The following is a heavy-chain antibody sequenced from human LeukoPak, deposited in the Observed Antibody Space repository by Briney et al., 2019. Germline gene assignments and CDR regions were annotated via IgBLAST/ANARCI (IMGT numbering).Heavy chain of an antibody. CDR3: ASGIQLWLSDY. V-gene: IGHV3-21*01. CDR1: GVTFSSDS. D-gene: IGHD5-18*01. J-gene: IGHJ4*02. CDR2: ISSSSSYI. Sequence: GGSLRLSCAASGVTFSSDSMNWVRQAAGKGLEWVSSISSSSSYIYYADSVKGRFTISRDNAKNSLYLQMNSLRAEDTAVYYCASGIQLWLSDYWGRGTLVTVSS.